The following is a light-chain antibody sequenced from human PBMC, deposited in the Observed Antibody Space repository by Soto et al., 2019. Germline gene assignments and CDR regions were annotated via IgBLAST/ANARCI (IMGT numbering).Light chain of an antibody. CDR2: KAS. Sequence: DIQMTQSPSTLSAVGDRVTITCRASQSISSWLAWYQQKPGKAPKLLIYKASSLESGVPSRFSGSGSGTEFTLTISSLQPDDFATYYCQQYNSYWWTFGQGTKVEIK. V-gene: IGKV1-5*03. CDR3: QQYNSYWWT. CDR1: QSISSW. J-gene: IGKJ1*01.